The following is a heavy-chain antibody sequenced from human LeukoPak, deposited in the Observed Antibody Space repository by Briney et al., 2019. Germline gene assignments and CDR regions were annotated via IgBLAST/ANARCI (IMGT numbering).Heavy chain of an antibody. V-gene: IGHV4-34*01. D-gene: IGHD6-6*01. CDR1: GGSFSGYY. CDR2: INHSGST. J-gene: IGHJ6*02. CDR3: ARAVSSLYYYYGMDV. Sequence: PSETLSLTCAVYGGSFSGYYWSWIRQPPGKGLEWIGEINHSGSTNYNPSLKNRVTISVDTSKNQFSLKLSSVTAADTAVYYCARAVSSLYYYYGMDVWGQGTTVTVSS.